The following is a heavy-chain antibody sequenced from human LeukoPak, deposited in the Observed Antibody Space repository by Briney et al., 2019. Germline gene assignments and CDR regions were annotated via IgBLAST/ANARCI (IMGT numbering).Heavy chain of an antibody. Sequence: PGGSLRLSCAASGFTVSSNYMSWARQAPGKGLEWDSVIYSGGSTYYADSVKGRFTISRDNSKNTLYLQMNSLRAEDTAVYYCARDIDGDYDYWGQGTLVTVSS. CDR3: ARDIDGDYDY. J-gene: IGHJ4*02. CDR1: GFTVSSNY. V-gene: IGHV3-66*01. CDR2: IYSGGST. D-gene: IGHD4-17*01.